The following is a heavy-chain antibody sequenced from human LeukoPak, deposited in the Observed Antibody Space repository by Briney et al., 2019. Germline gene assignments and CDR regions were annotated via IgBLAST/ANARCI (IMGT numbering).Heavy chain of an antibody. CDR1: GFTFSSHT. V-gene: IGHV3-21*06. D-gene: IGHD2/OR15-2a*01. CDR2: VSSNVNKM. CDR3: TRELLSLHQGLDS. J-gene: IGHJ5*01. Sequence: GGSLRLSCAAAGFTFSSHTMNWVRQAPGKGLEWVACVSSNVNKMYYAESVRGRFTVSRDNAGNSLSLQMDSLRAEDTAVYYCTRELLSLHQGLDSWGQGTLVTVSS.